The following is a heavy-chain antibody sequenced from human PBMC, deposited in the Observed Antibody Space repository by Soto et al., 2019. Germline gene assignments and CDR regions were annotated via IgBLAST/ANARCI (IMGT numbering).Heavy chain of an antibody. CDR2: INHSGST. J-gene: IGHJ3*02. Sequence: QVQLQQWGAGLLKPSETLSLTCAVYGGSFSGYYWSWIRQPPGKGLEWIGEINHSGSTNYSPSLKSRVTISVDTSKNQFSLKLSSVTAADTAVYYCARGGVAADHDSFDIWGQGTMVTVSS. CDR1: GGSFSGYY. D-gene: IGHD2-15*01. V-gene: IGHV4-34*01. CDR3: ARGGVAADHDSFDI.